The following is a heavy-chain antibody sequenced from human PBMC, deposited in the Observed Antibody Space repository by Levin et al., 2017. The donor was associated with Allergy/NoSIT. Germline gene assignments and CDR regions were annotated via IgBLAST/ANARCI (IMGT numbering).Heavy chain of an antibody. CDR3: ARRSRYCSGGSCYGEENYFDY. CDR2: ISSSSGYI. V-gene: IGHV3-21*01. CDR1: GFTFSDYS. D-gene: IGHD2-15*01. J-gene: IGHJ4*02. Sequence: GESLKISCAASGFTFSDYSMNWVRQAPGKGLEWVSSISSSSGYIYYADSVKGRFTISRDNAKNSLYLEMNSLRAEDTAVYYCARRSRYCSGGSCYGEENYFDYWGQGTLVTVSS.